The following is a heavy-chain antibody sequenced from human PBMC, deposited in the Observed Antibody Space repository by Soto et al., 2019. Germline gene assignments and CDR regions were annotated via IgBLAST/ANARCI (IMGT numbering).Heavy chain of an antibody. CDR2: IIPVFGTA. CDR3: ARGDATKIVVTTYYAMDV. Sequence: QVQLVQSGAEVKKPGSSVKVSCKASGGSLSNYGISWVRQAPGQGLEWMGGIIPVFGTANYAQKFQGRVTITADESTGIVYMDVTSLRSEDTAVYYCARGDATKIVVTTYYAMDVWGQGTTVTVSS. D-gene: IGHD3-9*01. CDR1: GGSLSNYG. V-gene: IGHV1-69*12. J-gene: IGHJ6*02.